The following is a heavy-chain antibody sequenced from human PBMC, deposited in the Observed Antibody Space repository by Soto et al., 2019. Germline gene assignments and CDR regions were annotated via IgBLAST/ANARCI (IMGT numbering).Heavy chain of an antibody. J-gene: IGHJ3*02. CDR1: GFTFRSYY. D-gene: IGHD3-16*01. V-gene: IGHV3-7*01. Sequence: EVQLVESGGGLVQPGGSLRLSCAASGFTFRSYYMSWVRQPPGKGLEWVANIKQDGSERYYVDSVKGRFTISRDNARNSLHLQMNSLRAEDTAVYYCGRDGYAAGFDIWGQGTMVTVSS. CDR3: GRDGYAAGFDI. CDR2: IKQDGSER.